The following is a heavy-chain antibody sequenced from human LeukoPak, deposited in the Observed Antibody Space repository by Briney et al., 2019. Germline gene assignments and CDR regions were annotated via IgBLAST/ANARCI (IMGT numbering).Heavy chain of an antibody. J-gene: IGHJ5*02. V-gene: IGHV4-39*07. CDR2: IYYSGST. Sequence: SETLSLTCTVSGGSISRSGYYWGWIRQTPGKGLEWIGSIYYSGSTYYKSSLKSRVTISLDTSKNQFSLKLSSVTAADTAMYYCARVELIVALPTSFDPWGQGTLVTVSS. CDR1: GGSISRSGYY. CDR3: ARVELIVALPTSFDP. D-gene: IGHD5-12*01.